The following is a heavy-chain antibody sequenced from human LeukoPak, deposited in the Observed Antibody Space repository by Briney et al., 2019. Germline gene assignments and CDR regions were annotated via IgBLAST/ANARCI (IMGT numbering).Heavy chain of an antibody. J-gene: IGHJ3*02. CDR1: GYTFTSYY. D-gene: IGHD4-17*01. CDR2: IIPLFGTA. Sequence: SVKVSCKASGYTFTSYYMHWVRQAPGQGLEWMGRIIPLFGTADYAQRYQGRVTISADNSLNTAYLELSSLTSEDTAVYYCASPYDYGDHYLDALHIWGQGTIVTVSS. CDR3: ASPYDYGDHYLDALHI. V-gene: IGHV1-69*06.